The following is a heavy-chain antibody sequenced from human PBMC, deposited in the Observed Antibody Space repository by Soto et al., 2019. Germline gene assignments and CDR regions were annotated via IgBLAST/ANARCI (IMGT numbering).Heavy chain of an antibody. J-gene: IGHJ6*02. D-gene: IGHD6-19*01. Sequence: GGSLRLSCAASGFTFSSYGMHWVRQAPGKGLEWVAVISYDGSNKYYADSVKGRFTISRDNSKNTLYLQMNSLRAEDTAVYYCAKDTLEWGGWYYYYYGMDVWGQGTTVTVSS. V-gene: IGHV3-30*18. CDR1: GFTFSSYG. CDR3: AKDTLEWGGWYYYYYGMDV. CDR2: ISYDGSNK.